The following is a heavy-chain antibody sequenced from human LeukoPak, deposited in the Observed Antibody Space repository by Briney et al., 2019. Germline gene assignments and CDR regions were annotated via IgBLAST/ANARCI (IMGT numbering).Heavy chain of an antibody. D-gene: IGHD1-26*01. J-gene: IGHJ4*02. CDR3: ARVSRVGATGAIDY. Sequence: GGSLRLSCAASGFTFSSYEMNWVRQAPGKGLEWVSSISSSSSYIYYADSVKGRFTISRDNAKNSLYLQMNSLRAEDTAVYYCARVSRVGATGAIDYWGQGTLVTVSS. V-gene: IGHV3-21*01. CDR2: ISSSSSYI. CDR1: GFTFSSYE.